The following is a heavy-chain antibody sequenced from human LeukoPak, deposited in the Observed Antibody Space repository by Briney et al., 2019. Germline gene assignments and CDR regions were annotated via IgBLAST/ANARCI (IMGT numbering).Heavy chain of an antibody. J-gene: IGHJ4*02. Sequence: SETLSLTCAVSGGSISSSNWWRWVRQPPGEGLEWIGEIYHSGSTNYNPSLKSRVTISVDKSKNQFSLKLSSVTAADTAVYYCARDYRDDYYDSSGPYFDYWGQGTLVTVSS. D-gene: IGHD3-22*01. CDR3: ARDYRDDYYDSSGPYFDY. CDR2: IYHSGST. CDR1: GGSISSSNW. V-gene: IGHV4-4*02.